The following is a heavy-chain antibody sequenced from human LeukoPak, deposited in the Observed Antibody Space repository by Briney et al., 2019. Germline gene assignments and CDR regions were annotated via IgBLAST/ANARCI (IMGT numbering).Heavy chain of an antibody. CDR1: GFTFSSYA. J-gene: IGHJ4*02. Sequence: GGSLRLSCAASGFTFSSYAMHWVRQAPGKGLEWVAVISYDGSNKYYADSVKGRFTISRDNSKNTLYLQMNSLRAEDTAVYYCARGRAARRLFSFGYWGQGTVVTVSS. V-gene: IGHV3-30-3*01. CDR2: ISYDGSNK. D-gene: IGHD6-6*01. CDR3: ARGRAARRLFSFGY.